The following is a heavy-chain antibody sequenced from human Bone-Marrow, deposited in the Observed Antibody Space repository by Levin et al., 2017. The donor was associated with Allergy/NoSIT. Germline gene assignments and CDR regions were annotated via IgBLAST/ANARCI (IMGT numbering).Heavy chain of an antibody. V-gene: IGHV4-30-2*01. CDR1: GGSINTGGYS. J-gene: IGHJ5*02. CDR2: IYHSGTT. D-gene: IGHD2-15*01. CDR3: ARDSAAGSHWFDP. Sequence: PSETLSLTCSISGGSINTGGYSWSWIRQTPGKGLEWIGYIYHSGTTYYNPSFRGRVTISADTSKTQFSLTLTSVTAADTAMYYCARDSAAGSHWFDPWGQGILVTVSS.